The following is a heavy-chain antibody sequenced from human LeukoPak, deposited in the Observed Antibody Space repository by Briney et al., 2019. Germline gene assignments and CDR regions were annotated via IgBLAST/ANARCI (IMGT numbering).Heavy chain of an antibody. CDR3: ARVIGIAVVTKRGWFDP. D-gene: IGHD3-22*01. J-gene: IGHJ5*02. CDR2: ISAYNGNT. Sequence: ASVKVSCKASGYTFTSYGISWVRQAPGQGLEWMGWISAYNGNTNYAQKLQGRVTITADESTSTAYMELSSLRSEDTAVYYCARVIGIAVVTKRGWFDPWGQGTLVTVSS. V-gene: IGHV1-18*01. CDR1: GYTFTSYG.